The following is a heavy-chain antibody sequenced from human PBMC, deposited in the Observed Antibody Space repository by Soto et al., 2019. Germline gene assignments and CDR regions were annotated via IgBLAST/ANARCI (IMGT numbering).Heavy chain of an antibody. V-gene: IGHV3-30-3*01. CDR3: ARNQVYYGMDV. J-gene: IGHJ6*02. CDR2: ISYDVSKK. CDR1: GFTFSSYA. Sequence: SLRLSCAASGFTFSSYAMHWVRQAPGKGLGFVAVISYDVSKKXYXXXXXXRXXXXXXXSKXXLYXXXXXLXXXXXXVYYCARNQVYYGMDVWGQGTTVTVSS.